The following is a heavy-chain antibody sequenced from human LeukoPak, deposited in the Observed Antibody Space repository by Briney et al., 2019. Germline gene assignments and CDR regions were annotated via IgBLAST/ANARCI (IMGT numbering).Heavy chain of an antibody. V-gene: IGHV4-34*01. D-gene: IGHD3-10*01. CDR1: GGSFSGYY. J-gene: IGHJ4*02. CDR2: INHSGST. CDR3: ARALYYGSGSYLVDY. Sequence: SETLSLTCAVYGGSFSGYYWSWIRQPPGKGLEWFGEINHSGSTNYNPSLKSRVTISVDTSKNQFSLKLSSVTAADTAVYYCARALYYGSGSYLVDYWGQGTLVTVSS.